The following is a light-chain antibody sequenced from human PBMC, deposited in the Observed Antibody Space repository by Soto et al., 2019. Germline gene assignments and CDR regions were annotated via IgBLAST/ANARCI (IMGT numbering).Light chain of an antibody. Sequence: EIVLTQSPGTLSLSPGERATLSCRASQSVSSSYLAWYQQKPGQAPRLLIYGASSRATGIPDRFSGSGSGTDLTLTISRLEHEDLAVYYCQQYGSSLETFGQGTKVEIK. J-gene: IGKJ1*01. V-gene: IGKV3-20*01. CDR1: QSVSSSY. CDR2: GAS. CDR3: QQYGSSLET.